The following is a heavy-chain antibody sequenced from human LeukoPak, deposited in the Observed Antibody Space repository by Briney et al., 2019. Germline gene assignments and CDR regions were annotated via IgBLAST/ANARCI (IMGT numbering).Heavy chain of an antibody. V-gene: IGHV3-7*04. CDR2: IKQDGSEK. J-gene: IGHJ4*02. CDR1: GFTFDSCW. CDR3: ERETDDYNFFDY. Sequence: SGGSLRLSCAASGFTFDSCWMSWVRQSPGKGLEGVANIKQDGSEKYYVDSVKGRFTISRDNAKKSMYLQMNSLSAEDTDVYYCERETDDYNFFDYWGQGTLVTVSS. D-gene: IGHD5-24*01.